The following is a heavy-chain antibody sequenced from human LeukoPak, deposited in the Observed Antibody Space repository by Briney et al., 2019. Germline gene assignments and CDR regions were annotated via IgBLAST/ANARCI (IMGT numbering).Heavy chain of an antibody. D-gene: IGHD5-12*01. CDR3: AREGVVASDY. V-gene: IGHV3-74*01. CDR2: INSDGSST. Sequence: PGGSLRLSCAASGFTFSSYWMHWVRQAPGQGLVWVSRINSDGSSTSYADSVKGRFTISRDNAKNTLYLQMNSLRAEDTAVYYCAREGVVASDYWGQETLATVSS. J-gene: IGHJ4*02. CDR1: GFTFSSYW.